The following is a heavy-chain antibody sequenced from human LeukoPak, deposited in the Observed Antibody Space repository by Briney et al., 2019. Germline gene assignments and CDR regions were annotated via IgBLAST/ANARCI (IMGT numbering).Heavy chain of an antibody. D-gene: IGHD3-10*01. Sequence: GGSLRLSWAASGFTFGNAWMTWVRQAPGKGLEWVGGIKSKTDGATTDYTAPVKGRFTISRDNSEKTLYMQMNSSKTQNTDVXXXXXXXXXXSGSYYNPSWFDPWGQGTLVTVSS. J-gene: IGHJ5*02. V-gene: IGHV3-15*01. CDR2: IKSKTDGATT. CDR1: GFTFGNAW. CDR3: XXXXXXXSGSYYNPSWFDP.